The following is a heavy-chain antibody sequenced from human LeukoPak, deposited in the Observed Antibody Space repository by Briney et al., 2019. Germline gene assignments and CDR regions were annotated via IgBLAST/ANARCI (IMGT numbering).Heavy chain of an antibody. CDR3: AREVVVAATRFYYGMDV. D-gene: IGHD2-15*01. V-gene: IGHV1-18*01. Sequence: ASVKVSCKASGYTFTSYGISWVRRAPGQGLEWMGWISAYNGNTNYAQKLQGRVTMTTDTSTSTAYMELSRLRSDDTAVYYCAREVVVAATRFYYGMDVWGQGTTVTVSS. CDR1: GYTFTSYG. J-gene: IGHJ6*02. CDR2: ISAYNGNT.